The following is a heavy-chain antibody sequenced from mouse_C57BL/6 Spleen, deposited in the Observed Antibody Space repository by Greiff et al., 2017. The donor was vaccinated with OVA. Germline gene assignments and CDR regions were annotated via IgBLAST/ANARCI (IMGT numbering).Heavy chain of an antibody. CDR1: GYTFTNYW. Sequence: QVHVKQSGAELVRPGTSVKMSCKASGYTFTNYWIGWAKQRPGHGLEWIGDIYPGGGYTNYNEKFKGKATLTADKSSSTAYMQFSSLTSEDSAIYYCARKSQGAYYFDYWGQGTTLTVSS. CDR2: IYPGGGYT. V-gene: IGHV1-63*01. J-gene: IGHJ2*01. CDR3: ARKSQGAYYFDY.